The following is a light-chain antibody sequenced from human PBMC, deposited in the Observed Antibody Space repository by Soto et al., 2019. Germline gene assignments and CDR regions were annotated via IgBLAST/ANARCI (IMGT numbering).Light chain of an antibody. J-gene: IGKJ5*01. CDR3: QQSYSTPPT. CDR2: AAS. V-gene: IGKV1-39*01. Sequence: DIPLTQSPSSLSASVGDRVTITCRASQSISSYLNWYQQKPGKAPKLLIYAASSLQSGVPSRFSGSGSGTDFTLTISRLQHEVVATYYCQQSYSTPPTFGQGTRLEIK. CDR1: QSISSY.